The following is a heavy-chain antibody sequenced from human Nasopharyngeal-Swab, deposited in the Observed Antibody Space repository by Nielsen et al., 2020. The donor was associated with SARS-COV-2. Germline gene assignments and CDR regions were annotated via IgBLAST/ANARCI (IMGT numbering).Heavy chain of an antibody. D-gene: IGHD4-23*01. V-gene: IGHV1-18*01. CDR1: GYTFTRKG. J-gene: IGHJ3*02. CDR3: ASPATVVTLDAFDI. Sequence: ASVKVSCKASGYTFTRKGIRRGRRENGRGLEWMGWISAYNGNTNYAQKLQGRVTMTTDTSTSTAYMELRSLRSDDTAVYYCASPATVVTLDAFDIWGQGTMVTVSS. CDR2: ISAYNGNT.